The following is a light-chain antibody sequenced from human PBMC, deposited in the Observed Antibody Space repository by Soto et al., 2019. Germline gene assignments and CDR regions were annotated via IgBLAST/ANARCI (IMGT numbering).Light chain of an antibody. Sequence: EIVLTQSPGTLSLSPGERATLSCRASQSVSSSYLAWYQQKPGQARRLLIYGASSRATGIPDRFSGSGSGTDFTLTISRLEPEDFAVYYCQQYGSSFTFGQGTRLEIK. V-gene: IGKV3-20*01. CDR3: QQYGSSFT. CDR2: GAS. CDR1: QSVSSSY. J-gene: IGKJ5*01.